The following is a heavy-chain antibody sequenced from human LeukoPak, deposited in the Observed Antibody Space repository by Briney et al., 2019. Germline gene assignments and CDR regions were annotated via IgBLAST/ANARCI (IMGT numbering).Heavy chain of an antibody. Sequence: ASVKDSCMPSRATFIIYAITWVRQAPGQALEWMGGIIPIFVTANYSPKFQGRAPITADESTSTASMELSSLRPEDTAVYYCATSFASSGYPTPIPYNWFDPWGQGTLVTVSS. D-gene: IGHD3-22*01. V-gene: IGHV1-69*13. J-gene: IGHJ5*02. CDR3: ATSFASSGYPTPIPYNWFDP. CDR2: IIPIFVTA. CDR1: RATFIIYA.